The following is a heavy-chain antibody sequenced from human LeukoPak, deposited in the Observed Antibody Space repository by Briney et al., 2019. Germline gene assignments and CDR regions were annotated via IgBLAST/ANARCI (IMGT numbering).Heavy chain of an antibody. CDR1: GFTFSSYG. CDR2: ISYDGSNK. Sequence: GGSLRLSCAASGFTFSSYGMHWVRQAPGKGLGWVAVISYDGSNKYYADSVKGRFTISRDNSKNTLYLQMNSLRAEDTAVYYCAKDFRCSGGSCSDYWGQGTLVTVSS. J-gene: IGHJ4*02. V-gene: IGHV3-30*18. D-gene: IGHD2-15*01. CDR3: AKDFRCSGGSCSDY.